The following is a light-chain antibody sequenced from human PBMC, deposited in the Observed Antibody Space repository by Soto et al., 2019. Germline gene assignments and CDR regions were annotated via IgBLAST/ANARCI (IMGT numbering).Light chain of an antibody. CDR3: QHYNNWPAWT. CDR1: QRISTN. J-gene: IGKJ1*01. V-gene: IGKV3D-15*01. Sequence: EMVLTQSQATLSVCPGESATLSCLASQRISTNLAWYQHKRGQAPRLLIYGASTRATGIPARFSGSGSETEFTLTITSLQSEDFAVYYCQHYNNWPAWTFGQGTKVDIK. CDR2: GAS.